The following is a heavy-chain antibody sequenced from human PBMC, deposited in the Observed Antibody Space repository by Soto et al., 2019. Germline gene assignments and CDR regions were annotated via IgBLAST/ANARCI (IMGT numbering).Heavy chain of an antibody. Sequence: GGSLRLSCAAAGFTVGSNYMRWVRQAPGKGLEWVSVIYSEGTPYYADSVKGRFTISRENSNNTLYLHMNNLRAEDTAVYYCARSTYYDILTGSYYYYAIDVWGQGTTVTVSS. D-gene: IGHD3-9*01. CDR1: GFTVGSNY. CDR2: IYSEGTP. V-gene: IGHV3-53*01. CDR3: ARSTYYDILTGSYYYYAIDV. J-gene: IGHJ6*02.